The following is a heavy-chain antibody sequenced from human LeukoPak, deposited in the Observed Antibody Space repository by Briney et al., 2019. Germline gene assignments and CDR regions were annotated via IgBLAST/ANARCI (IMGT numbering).Heavy chain of an antibody. CDR1: GFTFSSYW. V-gene: IGHV3-74*01. CDR2: VNTDASST. CDR3: ARDPTVVTPYYYYGMDV. J-gene: IGHJ6*02. D-gene: IGHD4-23*01. Sequence: GGSLRLSCAASGFTFSSYWMHWVRQAPGKGLVWVSYVNTDASSTNYADSVKGRFTISRDNAKNSLYLQMNSLRAEDTAVYYCARDPTVVTPYYYYGMDVWGQGTTVTVSS.